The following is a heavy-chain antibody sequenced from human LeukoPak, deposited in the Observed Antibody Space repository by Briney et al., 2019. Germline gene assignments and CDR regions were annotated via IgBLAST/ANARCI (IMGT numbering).Heavy chain of an antibody. D-gene: IGHD3-10*01. CDR3: AKDHSSGHSDY. Sequence: PGGSLRLSCAASGFTFSNLGMHWVRQAPGKGLEWVALISYDGTNKYYADSVKGRFTISRDNSKNTLHLQVSSLRAEDTAVYFCAKDHSSGHSDYWGQGTLVTVSS. V-gene: IGHV3-30*18. J-gene: IGHJ4*02. CDR2: ISYDGTNK. CDR1: GFTFSNLG.